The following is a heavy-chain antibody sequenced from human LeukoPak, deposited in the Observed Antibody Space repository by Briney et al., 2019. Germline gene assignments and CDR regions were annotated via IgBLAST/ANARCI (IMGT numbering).Heavy chain of an antibody. V-gene: IGHV1-69*05. J-gene: IGHJ5*02. CDR3: ARDNSVGDTAWWFDP. D-gene: IGHD1-26*01. Sequence: SVKVSCKASGGTFSSYAIIWVRQAPGQGLEWMGGIIPIFGTANYAQKFQGRLSLTRDMSTSTDYMELSSLRSEDTAVYYCARDNSVGDTAWWFDPWGQGTLVTVSS. CDR2: IIPIFGTA. CDR1: GGTFSSYA.